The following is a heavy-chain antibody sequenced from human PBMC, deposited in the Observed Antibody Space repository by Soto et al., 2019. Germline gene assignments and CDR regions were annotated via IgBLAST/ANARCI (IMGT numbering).Heavy chain of an antibody. Sequence: HPGGSLRLSCAASGFTFSIYLMSWGRQAPGKGLEWVANIKQDGSEKYYVDSVKGRFTISRDNAKNSLYLQMNSLRAEDTAVYYCARANSFDYWGQGTLVTVSS. CDR2: IKQDGSEK. J-gene: IGHJ4*02. V-gene: IGHV3-7*01. CDR1: GFTFSIYL. CDR3: ARANSFDY. D-gene: IGHD1-7*01.